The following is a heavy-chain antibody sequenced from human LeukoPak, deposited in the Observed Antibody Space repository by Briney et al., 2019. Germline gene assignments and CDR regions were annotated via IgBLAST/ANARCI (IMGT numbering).Heavy chain of an antibody. V-gene: IGHV3-74*01. D-gene: IGHD6-13*01. CDR3: ARGYYSSSRIDY. J-gene: IGHJ4*02. CDR2: VNSDGSTT. Sequence: PGGSLRLSCAASGFPFSNYWMHWVRQAPGKGLVWVPRVNSDGSTTNYADPVKGRFTISRDNAENTLYMRMNSLRPEDTAVYYCARGYYSSSRIDYWGQGTLVTVSS. CDR1: GFPFSNYW.